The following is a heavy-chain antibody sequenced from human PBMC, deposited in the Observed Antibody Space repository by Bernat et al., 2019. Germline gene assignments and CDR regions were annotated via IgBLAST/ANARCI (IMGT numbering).Heavy chain of an antibody. D-gene: IGHD2-15*01. Sequence: QVQLVQSGAEVKKPGSSVKVSCKASGGTFSSYAISWVRQAPGQGLEWMGGIIPIFGTANYAQKFQGRVTITADESTSTAYMELSSLRSEDMAMYYCARDNRPFARSGGSCYVWWGQGTLVTVSS. CDR3: ARDNRPFARSGGSCYVW. CDR2: IIPIFGTA. J-gene: IGHJ4*02. V-gene: IGHV1-69*01. CDR1: GGTFSSYA.